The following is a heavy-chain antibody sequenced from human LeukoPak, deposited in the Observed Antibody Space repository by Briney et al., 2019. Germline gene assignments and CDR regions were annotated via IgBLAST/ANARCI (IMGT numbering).Heavy chain of an antibody. CDR1: GFTFSSYA. V-gene: IGHV3-23*01. Sequence: GGSLRLSCAASGFTFSSYAMSWVRQAPGKGLEWVSAISGSGGSTYYADSVKGWFTISRDNSKNTLYLQMNSLRAEDTAVYYCAKEVYSSSWYGIDYWGQGTLVTVSS. D-gene: IGHD6-13*01. J-gene: IGHJ4*02. CDR2: ISGSGGST. CDR3: AKEVYSSSWYGIDY.